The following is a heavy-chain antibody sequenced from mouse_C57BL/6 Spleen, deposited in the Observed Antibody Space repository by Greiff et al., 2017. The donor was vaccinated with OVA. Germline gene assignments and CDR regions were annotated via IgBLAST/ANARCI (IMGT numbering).Heavy chain of an antibody. CDR2: IHPSDSDT. J-gene: IGHJ1*03. V-gene: IGHV1-74*01. CDR3: AIEDGYYVDLYFDV. D-gene: IGHD2-3*01. CDR1: GYTFTSYW. Sequence: QVQLQQPGAELVKPGASVKVSCKASGYTFTSYWMHWVKQRPGQGLEWIGRIHPSDSDTNYNQKFKGKATLTVDKSSSTAYMQLSSLTSEDSAVYYCAIEDGYYVDLYFDVWGTGTTVTVSS.